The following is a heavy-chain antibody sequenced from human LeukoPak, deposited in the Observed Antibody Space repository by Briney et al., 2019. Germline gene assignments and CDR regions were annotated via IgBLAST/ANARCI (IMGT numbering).Heavy chain of an antibody. CDR1: GFPFKWYW. D-gene: IGHD2-8*02. V-gene: IGHV3-7*01. CDR2: INPDGSAK. J-gene: IGHJ4*02. CDR3: MPGRGY. Sequence: PGGSLRLSCAASGFPFKWYWMNWVRQAPGKGLELVANINPDGSAKYFMESVKGRFSISRDNANNRLYLQMTSLRAEDTAVYYCMPGRGYWGQGTLVAVSS.